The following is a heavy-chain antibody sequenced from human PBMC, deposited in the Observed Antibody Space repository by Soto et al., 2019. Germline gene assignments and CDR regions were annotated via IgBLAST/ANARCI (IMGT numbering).Heavy chain of an antibody. J-gene: IGHJ6*02. CDR1: GFTFSSYA. Sequence: GGSLRLACAASGFTFSSYAMSWVRQAPGKGLEWVSAISGSGGSTYYADSVKGRVTISRDNSKNTLYLQMNSLRAEDTAVYYCAKPITSGYCSGGSCYLLDVWGQGTTVTVSS. D-gene: IGHD2-15*01. CDR2: ISGSGGST. V-gene: IGHV3-23*01. CDR3: AKPITSGYCSGGSCYLLDV.